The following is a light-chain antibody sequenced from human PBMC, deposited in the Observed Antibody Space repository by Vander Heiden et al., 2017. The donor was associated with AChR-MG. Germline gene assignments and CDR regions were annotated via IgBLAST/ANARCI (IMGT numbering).Light chain of an antibody. CDR3: QQRSNWPPT. CDR1: QRVRSD. CDR2: DAS. Sequence: EIVLTQSPANLSLFPGGRATLSCRASQRVRSDLAWYQQKPGQAPRLLIYDASNRATGIPARFTGSGSGTDFTLTISSLEPEDFAVYYCQQRSNWPPTFGGGTNVEIK. V-gene: IGKV3-11*01. J-gene: IGKJ4*01.